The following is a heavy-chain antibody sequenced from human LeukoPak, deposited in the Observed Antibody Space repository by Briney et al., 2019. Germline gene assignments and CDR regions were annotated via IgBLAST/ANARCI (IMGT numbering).Heavy chain of an antibody. V-gene: IGHV3-64*02. CDR2: VSGNGDTT. CDR1: GFIFSSYV. D-gene: IGHD1-26*01. J-gene: IGHJ6*02. CDR3: ARGGSPRGYYYGMDV. Sequence: GGSLRLSCAASGFIFSSYVMHWVRQAPGKGLEYVSAVSGNGDTTYYADSVKGRFAISRDNSKNTLYLQMGRLRAEDMAVYYCARGGSPRGYYYGMDVWGQETTVTVPS.